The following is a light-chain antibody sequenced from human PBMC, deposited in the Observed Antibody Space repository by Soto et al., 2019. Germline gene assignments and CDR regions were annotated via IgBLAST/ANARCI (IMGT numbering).Light chain of an antibody. V-gene: IGKV3-20*01. J-gene: IGKJ2*01. CDR1: QGVSGTS. CDR2: GAS. CDR3: QQYGSSRYT. Sequence: EIVLTQSPGTLSLSPGERATLSCGPSQGVSGTSLAWYQQKPGQAPSLLIYGASSRATGIPDRFSGSGSGTDFTLTISRLEPEDFAVYYCQQYGSSRYTFGQGTKLEIK.